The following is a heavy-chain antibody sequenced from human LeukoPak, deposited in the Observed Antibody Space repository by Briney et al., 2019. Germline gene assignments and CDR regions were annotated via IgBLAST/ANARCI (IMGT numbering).Heavy chain of an antibody. V-gene: IGHV4-59*08. Sequence: SETLSLTCTVSGPSISSFYWRWIRQPPGKGLDWIGYIYHTGTSNYHPTLKSRVTMSVDTPKNQFSLKLGSVTAADTAVYYCARQNPTAEGQGLDHWGQGALVSVSS. J-gene: IGHJ4*02. CDR3: ARQNPTAEGQGLDH. D-gene: IGHD5-18*01. CDR1: GPSISSFY. CDR2: IYHTGTS.